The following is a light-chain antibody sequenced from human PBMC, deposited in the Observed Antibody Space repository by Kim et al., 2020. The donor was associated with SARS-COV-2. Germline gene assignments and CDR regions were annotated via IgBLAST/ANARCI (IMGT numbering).Light chain of an antibody. CDR2: VVI. J-gene: IGLJ2*01. CDR1: SSDVGGYNY. Sequence: QSALTQPASVSGSPGQSITITCTGTSSDVGGYNYVSWYQQHPGKVPKLMIYVVINRPSGVSNRFSGSKSGNTASLSISGLQAEDEADYYCSSYTSSSTVVFGGGTQLTVL. V-gene: IGLV2-14*03. CDR3: SSYTSSSTVV.